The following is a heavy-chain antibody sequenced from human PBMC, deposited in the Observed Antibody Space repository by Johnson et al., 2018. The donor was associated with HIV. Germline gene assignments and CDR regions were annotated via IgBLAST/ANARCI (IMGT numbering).Heavy chain of an antibody. J-gene: IGHJ3*02. V-gene: IGHV3-30-3*01. CDR3: AREVVAAEGLAAFDI. CDR1: GFTFSSYA. Sequence: VQLVESGGGVVQPGRSLRLSCAASGFTFSSYAMHWVRQAPGKGLEWVAVISYDGSNKYYADSVKGRFTISRDNSKNTLYLQMNSLRAEDTAVYYCAREVVAAEGLAAFDIWGQGTMVTVSS. CDR2: ISYDGSNK. D-gene: IGHD2-15*01.